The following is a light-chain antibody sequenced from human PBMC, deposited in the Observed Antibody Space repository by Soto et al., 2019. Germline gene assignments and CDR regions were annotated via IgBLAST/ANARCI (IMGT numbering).Light chain of an antibody. V-gene: IGLV1-47*01. CDR1: GSNIRSNY. CDR3: ASWDDSLGVV. J-gene: IGLJ2*01. CDR2: RND. Sequence: QSVLTQPPSASGTPGQRVTISCSGSGSNIRSNYVYWYQLLPGTAPKLLIYRNDQRPSGVPARFSASKSGTSASLAISGLRSDDEADYYCASWDDSLGVVFGGGTKLNVL.